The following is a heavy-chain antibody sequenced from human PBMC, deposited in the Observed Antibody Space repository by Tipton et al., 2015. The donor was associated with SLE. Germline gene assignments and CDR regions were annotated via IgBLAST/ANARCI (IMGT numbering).Heavy chain of an antibody. CDR3: ARRPALTVTHCAY. J-gene: IGHJ4*02. V-gene: IGHV4-39*01. CDR1: GGSISSSNYY. CDR2: IYYSGNT. D-gene: IGHD4-17*01. Sequence: TLSLTCTVSGGSISSSNYYWGWIRQPPGKGLEWIGTIYYSGNTYYNPSLKSRVTISVDTSKNQFSLKLNSVTAADTAVYYCARRPALTVTHCAYWGQGTLVTVSS.